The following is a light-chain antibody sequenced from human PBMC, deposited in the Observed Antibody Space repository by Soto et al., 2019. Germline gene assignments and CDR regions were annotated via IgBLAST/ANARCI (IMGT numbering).Light chain of an antibody. CDR2: SAS. J-gene: IGKJ4*01. CDR1: QGMSTY. Sequence: DIQLTQSPSFLSASVGDTVTITCRASQGMSTYLAWYQQKPGKVPKLLIRSASTLQSGVPPRFSGGGSGTEFTLTIRTLQPADSGIYYCQQLNGYQLAFGGGTNVEIK. V-gene: IGKV1-9*01. CDR3: QQLNGYQLA.